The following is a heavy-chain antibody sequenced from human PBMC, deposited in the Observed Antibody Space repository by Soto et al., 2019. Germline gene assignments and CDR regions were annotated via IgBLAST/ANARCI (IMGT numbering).Heavy chain of an antibody. Sequence: QVQLVQSGAEVKKPGSSVKVSCKAPGGTFSTYAISWVRQAPGQGLEWMGGVIPIFGTPKYAKKYQGRDTITADESTSTGNMELRSPRSEDAAGYYCARSPCGSSRVDIYYYYDYGMDVWGQGTTVTVSS. CDR3: ARSPCGSSRVDIYYYYDYGMDV. CDR1: GGTFSTYA. J-gene: IGHJ6*02. D-gene: IGHD1-26*01. V-gene: IGHV1-69*01. CDR2: VIPIFGTP.